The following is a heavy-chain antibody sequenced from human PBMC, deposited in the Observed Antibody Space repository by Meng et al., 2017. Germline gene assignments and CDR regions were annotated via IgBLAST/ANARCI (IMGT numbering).Heavy chain of an antibody. CDR1: GFTFDDYA. Sequence: GESLKISCAASGFTFDDYAMHWVRQAPGKGLEWVSLISWDGGSTYYADSVKGRFTISRDNSKNSLYLQMNSLRAEDTASYYCAKDEGGSYYGIEYWGQGTLVTVSS. CDR3: AKDEGGSYYGIEY. V-gene: IGHV3-43D*03. D-gene: IGHD1-26*01. J-gene: IGHJ4*02. CDR2: ISWDGGST.